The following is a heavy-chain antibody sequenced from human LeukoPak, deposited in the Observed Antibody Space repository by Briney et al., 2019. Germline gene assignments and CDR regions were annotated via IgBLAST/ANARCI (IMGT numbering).Heavy chain of an antibody. J-gene: IGHJ4*02. V-gene: IGHV4-4*02. CDR2: THHSGSA. CDR1: GDSISSSNW. CDR3: TRQSGHYLDY. Sequence: PSGTLSLTCAVSGDSISSSNWWSWVRQPPGKGLEWIGETHHSGSANYNPALKSRVTISVDMSKNQFSLKLSSVTAADTAVYYCTRQSGHYLDYWGQGTLVTVSS. D-gene: IGHD2-15*01.